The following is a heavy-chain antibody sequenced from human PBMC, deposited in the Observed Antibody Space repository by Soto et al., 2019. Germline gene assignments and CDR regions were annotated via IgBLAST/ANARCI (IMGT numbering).Heavy chain of an antibody. CDR1: GYTFTDFY. CDR3: ATSRVSIAVAGETEYYFDY. CDR2: ITPNSGGT. D-gene: IGHD6-19*01. Sequence: ASVKVSCKASGYTFTDFYVHWVRQAPGQGLEWMGWITPNSGGTNYAQNFQGWVTMTRDTSISTAYMELSRLRSDDRAVYYCATSRVSIAVAGETEYYFDYWGQGTLVTVSS. J-gene: IGHJ4*02. V-gene: IGHV1-2*04.